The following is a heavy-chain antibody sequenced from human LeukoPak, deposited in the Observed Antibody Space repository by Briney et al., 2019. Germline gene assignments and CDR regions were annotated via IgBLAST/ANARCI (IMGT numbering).Heavy chain of an antibody. CDR2: IYHSGST. CDR3: AMGYNYDYSLDV. V-gene: IGHV4-39*01. Sequence: SETLSLTCSVSGGSITSSSSYWAWIRQPPGKGLEWIGTIYHSGSTYYNPSLKSRVTISVDTFKNQFSLKLSSVTAADTAVYYCAMGYNYDYSLDVWDQGTTVTVSS. D-gene: IGHD1-1*01. CDR1: GGSITSSSSY. J-gene: IGHJ6*02.